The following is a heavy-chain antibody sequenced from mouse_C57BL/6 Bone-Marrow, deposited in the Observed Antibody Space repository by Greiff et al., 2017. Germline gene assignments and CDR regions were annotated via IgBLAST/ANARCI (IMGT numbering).Heavy chain of an antibody. CDR3: AKDSYYYGSSPFAY. CDR1: GYTFTSYW. V-gene: IGHV1-64*01. Sequence: QVQLKQPGAELVKPGASVKLSCKASGYTFTSYWMHWVKQRPGQGLEWIGMIHPNSGSTNYNEKFKSKATLTVDKSSSTAYMQLSSLTSEDSAVYYCAKDSYYYGSSPFAYWGQGTLVTVSA. CDR2: IHPNSGST. D-gene: IGHD1-1*01. J-gene: IGHJ3*01.